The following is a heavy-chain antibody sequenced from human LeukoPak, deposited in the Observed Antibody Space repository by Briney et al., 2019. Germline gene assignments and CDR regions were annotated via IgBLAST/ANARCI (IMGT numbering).Heavy chain of an antibody. Sequence: GGSLRLSCAASGFTFSTYAMHWVRQAPGKGLEWAAAISYDGSNKYYADSVKGRFTISRDNSRNTLFLQMNGLRAEDTAVYYCARVISAAGTPPYYYYYGMDVWGQGTTVTVSS. CDR2: ISYDGSNK. V-gene: IGHV3-30*04. CDR3: ARVISAAGTPPYYYYYGMDV. CDR1: GFTFSTYA. D-gene: IGHD6-13*01. J-gene: IGHJ6*02.